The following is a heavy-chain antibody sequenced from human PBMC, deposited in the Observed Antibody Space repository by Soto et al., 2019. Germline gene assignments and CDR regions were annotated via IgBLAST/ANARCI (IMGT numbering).Heavy chain of an antibody. V-gene: IGHV3-48*02. CDR1: GFTFSSYS. CDR2: ISSSSSTI. CDR3: ARAQMKPELRTSYYYYYGMDV. D-gene: IGHD1-7*01. Sequence: EVQLVESGGGLVQPGGSLRLSCAASGFTFSSYSMNWVRQAPGKGLEWVSYISSSSSTIYYADSVKGRFTISRDNAKNSLYLQMNSLRDEDTAVYYCARAQMKPELRTSYYYYYGMDVWGQGTTVTVSS. J-gene: IGHJ6*02.